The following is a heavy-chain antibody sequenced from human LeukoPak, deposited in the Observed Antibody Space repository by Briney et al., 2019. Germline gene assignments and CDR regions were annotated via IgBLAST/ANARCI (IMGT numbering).Heavy chain of an antibody. Sequence: GGSLRLSCAASGFTFSSYAMNWVRQAPGKGLEWVSYITASSTTIYYADSVKGRFTISRDNAKNSLYLKMNGLRGEDTAVYYCAKGPGARGHFNWFDPWGQGTLGTVSS. CDR3: AKGPGARGHFNWFDP. CDR1: GFTFSSYA. J-gene: IGHJ5*02. CDR2: ITASSTTI. D-gene: IGHD5-12*01. V-gene: IGHV3-48*04.